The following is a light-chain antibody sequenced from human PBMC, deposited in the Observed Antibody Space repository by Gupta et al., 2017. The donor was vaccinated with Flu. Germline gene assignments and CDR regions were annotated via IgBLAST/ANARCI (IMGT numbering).Light chain of an antibody. V-gene: IGKV1-39*01. J-gene: IGKJ1*01. Sequence: DIQMTQSPSSLSASVGDRVIITCRASQTIGTHFNWYQVKLGEAPKLLIYDAKTLKRGVPSRFSGNGSGTDFTLTINGLQPEDFATYFCQQTHTIPRTFGQGTKLDIK. CDR1: QTIGTH. CDR2: DAK. CDR3: QQTHTIPRT.